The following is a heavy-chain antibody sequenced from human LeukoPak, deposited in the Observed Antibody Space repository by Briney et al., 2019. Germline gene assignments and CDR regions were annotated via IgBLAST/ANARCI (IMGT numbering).Heavy chain of an antibody. J-gene: IGHJ4*02. CDR2: INHSGST. CDR3: ARGLGYSSSEFDY. V-gene: IGHV4-34*01. CDR1: GGSFSGYY. Sequence: PSETLSLTCAVYGGSFSGYYWSWIRQPPGKGLEWIGEINHSGSTNYNPSLKSRVTISVDTSKNQFSLKLSSVTAADTAVYYCARGLGYSSSEFDYWGRGTLVTVSS. D-gene: IGHD6-6*01.